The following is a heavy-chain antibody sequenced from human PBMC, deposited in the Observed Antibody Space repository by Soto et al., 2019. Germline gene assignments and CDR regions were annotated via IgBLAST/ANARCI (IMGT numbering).Heavy chain of an antibody. CDR2: ISSEGGST. D-gene: IGHD1-26*01. V-gene: IGHV3-64D*06. CDR3: VKESFSGSSYFGNAEYFQH. Sequence: PGGSLRLSCSASGFTFNTYAMHWVRQAPGKGLEYVSVISSEGGSTYYADSVKGRFTISRDNSKNTLYLQMSSLRAEDTAVYYCVKESFSGSSYFGNAEYFQHWGQGNLLTLSS. J-gene: IGHJ1*01. CDR1: GFTFNTYA.